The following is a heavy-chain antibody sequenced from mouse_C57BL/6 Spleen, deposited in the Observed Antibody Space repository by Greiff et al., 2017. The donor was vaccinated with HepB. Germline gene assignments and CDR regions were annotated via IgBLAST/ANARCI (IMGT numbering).Heavy chain of an antibody. CDR2: ISGGGGNT. CDR3: ARHGGLYWYFDV. CDR1: GFTFSSYT. V-gene: IGHV5-9*01. Sequence: EVQLVESGGGLVKPGGSLKLSCAASGFTFSSYTMSWVRQTPEKRLEWVATISGGGGNTYYPDSVKGRFTISRDNAKNTLYLQMSSLRSEDTALYYCARHGGLYWYFDVWGTGTTVTVSS. J-gene: IGHJ1*03.